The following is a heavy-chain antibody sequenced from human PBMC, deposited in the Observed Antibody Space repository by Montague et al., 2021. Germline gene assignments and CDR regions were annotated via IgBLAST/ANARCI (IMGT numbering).Heavy chain of an antibody. Sequence: SETLSLTCTVSGASITSNIYYWGWIRQSPGKGLEWIGSIYYSGNSFYQPSLKSRITMAVDTSKNQFSLKLSSATAADTAIYYCARVFSSWYVGWFDPWGQGTWVTVSS. J-gene: IGHJ5*02. CDR3: ARVFSSWYVGWFDP. V-gene: IGHV4-39*07. CDR1: GASITSNIYY. D-gene: IGHD6-13*01. CDR2: IYYSGNS.